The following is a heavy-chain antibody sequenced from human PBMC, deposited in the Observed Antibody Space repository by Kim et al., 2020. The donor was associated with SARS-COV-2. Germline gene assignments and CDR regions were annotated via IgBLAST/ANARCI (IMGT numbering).Heavy chain of an antibody. V-gene: IGHV4-39*01. J-gene: IGHJ5*02. D-gene: IGHD3-3*01. Sequence: RVTISVDTSKNQFSLKLSSVTAADTAVYYCARYGLYYDFWSGPFNNWFDPWGQGTLVTVSS. CDR3: ARYGLYYDFWSGPFNNWFDP.